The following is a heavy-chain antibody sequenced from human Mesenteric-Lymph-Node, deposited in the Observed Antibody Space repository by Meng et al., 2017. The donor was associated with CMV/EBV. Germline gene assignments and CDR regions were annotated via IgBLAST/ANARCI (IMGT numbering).Heavy chain of an antibody. CDR2: VYWNDDS. CDR1: GFSLNTSAEG. D-gene: IGHD3-3*01. Sequence: GFSLNTSAEGVGWIRQPPGKALEWLGHVYWNDDSRYNPSLRTRITITKNSSKSQVVLTMTNMDPVDSATYYCAPLLRFLEWSWGFDPWGQGTLVTVSS. CDR3: APLLRFLEWSWGFDP. V-gene: IGHV2-5*01. J-gene: IGHJ5*02.